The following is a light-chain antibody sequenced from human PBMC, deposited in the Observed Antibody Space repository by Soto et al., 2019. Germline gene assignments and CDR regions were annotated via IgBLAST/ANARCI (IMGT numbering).Light chain of an antibody. CDR3: CSYAGSTTFYV. CDR1: SSDVESYKL. V-gene: IGLV2-23*01. Sequence: QPVLTQPASGSESHGQSSTLSCTGTSSDVESYKLVSWYQQHPDKAPKLIIYEGNKRPSGVSNRFSGSKSGNTASLTISGLQAEDDADYYCCSYAGSTTFYVFGTGTKVTVL. CDR2: EGN. J-gene: IGLJ1*01.